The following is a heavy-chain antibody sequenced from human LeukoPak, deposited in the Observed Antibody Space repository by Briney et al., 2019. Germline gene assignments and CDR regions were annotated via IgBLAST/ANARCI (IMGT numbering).Heavy chain of an antibody. Sequence: ASVKVSCKASGYTFTGYYMHWVRQAPGQGLEWMGWINPNSGGTNYAQKFQGRVTMTRDTSISTAYLQWSSLKASDTAMYYCARLFQPHYYDSSGPTNFAFDYWGQGTLVTVSS. D-gene: IGHD3-22*01. V-gene: IGHV1-2*02. J-gene: IGHJ4*02. CDR3: ARLFQPHYYDSSGPTNFAFDY. CDR2: INPNSGGT. CDR1: GYTFTGYY.